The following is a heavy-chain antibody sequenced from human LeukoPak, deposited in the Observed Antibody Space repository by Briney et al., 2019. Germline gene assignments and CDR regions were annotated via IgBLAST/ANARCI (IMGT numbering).Heavy chain of an antibody. J-gene: IGHJ4*02. CDR1: GFTFSTYA. D-gene: IGHD1-1*01. CDR3: AKASARYYYFDY. Sequence: GGSLRLSCAASGFTFSTYAMSWVRQAPGKGLEWVSATSGSGDTTYYADSVKGRFTISRDNSKNTLYLQINSLRAGDTAVYYCAKASARYYYFDYWGQGTLVTVSS. V-gene: IGHV3-23*01. CDR2: TSGSGDTT.